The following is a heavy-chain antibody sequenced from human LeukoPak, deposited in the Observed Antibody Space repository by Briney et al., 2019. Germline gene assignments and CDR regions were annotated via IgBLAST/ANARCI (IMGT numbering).Heavy chain of an antibody. CDR3: ARARGSYLLHDY. Sequence: SETLSLTCTVSGGSISSYYWSWIRQPPGKGLEWIGYIYYSGSTNYNPSLKSRVTISVDTSKNQFSLKLSSVTAADTAVYYCARARGSYLLHDYRGQGTLVTVSS. J-gene: IGHJ4*02. V-gene: IGHV4-59*01. CDR1: GGSISSYY. D-gene: IGHD1-26*01. CDR2: IYYSGST.